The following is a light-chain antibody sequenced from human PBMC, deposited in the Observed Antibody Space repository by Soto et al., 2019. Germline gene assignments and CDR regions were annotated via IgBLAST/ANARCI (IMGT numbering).Light chain of an antibody. CDR2: DVS. CDR1: SSDVGAYTF. Sequence: QSVLTQPASVSGSPGQSITISCTGTSSDVGAYTFVSWYQQHPDKVPKLMIFDVSRRPSGVSDRFSGSKSGNTASLTISGLQPEDEADYYCSSYTSSSTHVFGSGTSSPS. CDR3: SSYTSSSTHV. V-gene: IGLV2-14*03. J-gene: IGLJ1*01.